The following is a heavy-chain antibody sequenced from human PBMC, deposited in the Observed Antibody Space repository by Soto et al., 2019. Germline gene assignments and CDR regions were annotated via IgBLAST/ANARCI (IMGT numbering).Heavy chain of an antibody. V-gene: IGHV3-23*01. D-gene: IGHD2-15*01. CDR3: AKVLDHTATCYLSY. CDR1: GFTFSSYA. Sequence: EVQLLESGGGLVQPGGSLRLSCAASGFTFSSYAMSWVRQAPGKGLEWVSAISSSGGNTHYADSVKGRFTISRDNSKNTLYLQMNSLRAEDTAVYYCAKVLDHTATCYLSYWGQGTLVTVSS. CDR2: ISSSGGNT. J-gene: IGHJ4*02.